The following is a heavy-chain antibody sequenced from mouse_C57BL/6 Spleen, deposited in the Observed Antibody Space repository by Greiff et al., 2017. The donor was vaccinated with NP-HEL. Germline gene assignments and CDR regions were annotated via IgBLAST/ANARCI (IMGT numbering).Heavy chain of an antibody. D-gene: IGHD1-1*01. J-gene: IGHJ2*01. V-gene: IGHV1-66*01. CDR1: GYSFTSYY. Sequence: QVQLQQSGPELVKPGASVKISCKASGYSFTSYYIHWVKQRPGQGLEWIGWIYPGSGNTKYNEKFKGKATLTADTSSSTAYMQLSSLTSEDSAVYYCARPYYGPFDYWGQGTTLTVSS. CDR3: ARPYYGPFDY. CDR2: IYPGSGNT.